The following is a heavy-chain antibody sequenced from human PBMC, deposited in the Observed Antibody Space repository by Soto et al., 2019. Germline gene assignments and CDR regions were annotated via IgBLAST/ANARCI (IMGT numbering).Heavy chain of an antibody. D-gene: IGHD6-13*01. V-gene: IGHV4-31*02. CDR2: IYYSGNS. CDR1: GGSISNDAYY. CDR3: ETVRISSSDALDI. J-gene: IGHJ3*02. Sequence: PSETLSLTCTVSGGSISNDAYYWSWLRQHPGGGLEWIGYIYYSGNSYYNPSLKSRLAISVDTSKNQFSLELTSVTAADTALYYSETVRISSSDALDIWGQGTKVTVSS.